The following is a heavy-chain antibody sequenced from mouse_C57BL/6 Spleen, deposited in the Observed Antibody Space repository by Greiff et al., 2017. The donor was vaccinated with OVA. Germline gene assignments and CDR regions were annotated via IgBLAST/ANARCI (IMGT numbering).Heavy chain of an antibody. CDR2: IYPGDGDT. V-gene: IGHV1-82*01. D-gene: IGHD1-1*01. CDR3: ARRGYYGSSSAMDY. Sequence: VQLQQSGPELVKPGASVKISCKASGYAFSSSWMNWVKQRPGKGLEWIGRIYPGDGDTNYNGKFKGKATLTADKSSSTAYMQLSSLTSEDSAVYFCARRGYYGSSSAMDYWGQGTSVTVSS. CDR1: GYAFSSSW. J-gene: IGHJ4*01.